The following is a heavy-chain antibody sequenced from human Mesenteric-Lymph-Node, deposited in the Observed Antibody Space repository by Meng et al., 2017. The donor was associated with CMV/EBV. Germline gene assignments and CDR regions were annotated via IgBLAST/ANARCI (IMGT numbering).Heavy chain of an antibody. V-gene: IGHV1-69*02. Sequence: QVQLVQSGAEVKKPGPSVKFSCKASGGTFSSYTISWVRQAPGQGLEWMGRIIPILGIANYAQKFQSRVTITADKSTSTAYMELSSLRSEDTAVYYCAGGIAAAGSRWFDPWGQGTLVTVSS. CDR1: GGTFSSYT. CDR3: AGGIAAAGSRWFDP. J-gene: IGHJ5*02. D-gene: IGHD6-13*01. CDR2: IIPILGIA.